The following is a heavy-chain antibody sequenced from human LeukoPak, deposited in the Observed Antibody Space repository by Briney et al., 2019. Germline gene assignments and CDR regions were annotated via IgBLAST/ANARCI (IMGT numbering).Heavy chain of an antibody. V-gene: IGHV3-23*01. D-gene: IGHD4-11*01. Sequence: GGSLRLSCTASGFTFSSYSMTWFRQAPGKGLEWVSGISGSSGNIYYAGSVKGRFTISRDDSKNTLYLQMNSLRAEDTALYYCAKVGDSLTTMDYWGQGTLVTVSS. J-gene: IGHJ4*02. CDR1: GFTFSSYS. CDR3: AKVGDSLTTMDY. CDR2: ISGSSGNI.